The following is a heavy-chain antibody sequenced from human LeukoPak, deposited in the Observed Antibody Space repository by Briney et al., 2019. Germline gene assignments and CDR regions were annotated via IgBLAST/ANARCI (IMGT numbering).Heavy chain of an antibody. J-gene: IGHJ3*02. CDR2: IRYDGSNK. CDR1: GFTFSSYG. D-gene: IGHD2-15*01. Sequence: PGGSLRLSCAASGFTFSSYGMHWVRQAPGKGLEWVAFIRYDGSNKYYADSVKGRFTISRDNSKNTLYLQMNSLRAEDTAVYYCAKDRIVVVVADAFDIWGQGTMVTVSS. V-gene: IGHV3-30*02. CDR3: AKDRIVVVVADAFDI.